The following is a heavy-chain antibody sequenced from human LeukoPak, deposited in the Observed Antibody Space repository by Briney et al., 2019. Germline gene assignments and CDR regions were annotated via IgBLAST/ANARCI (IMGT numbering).Heavy chain of an antibody. CDR2: IYTSGST. D-gene: IGHD3-16*02. CDR1: GGSISSYY. J-gene: IGHJ6*03. CDR3: ARGRTGELSNYYYYMDV. Sequence: ASETLSLTCTVSGGSISSYYWSWIRQPAGKGLEWIGRIYTSGSTNYNPSLKSRVTMSVDTSKNQFSLKLSSVTAADTAVYYCARGRTGELSNYYYYMDVWGKGSTVTVSS. V-gene: IGHV4-4*07.